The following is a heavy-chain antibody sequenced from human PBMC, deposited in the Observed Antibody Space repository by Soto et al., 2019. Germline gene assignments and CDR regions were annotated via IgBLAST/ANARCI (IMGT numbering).Heavy chain of an antibody. D-gene: IGHD2-2*01. J-gene: IGHJ6*02. V-gene: IGHV1-69*01. CDR2: IIPISDTT. CDR1: GGTFSSYA. Sequence: QVQLVQSGAEVQKPGSSVKVSCKASGGTFSSYAISWVRQAPGQGLEWMGGIIPISDTTNYAQKFQGRVTITADESTSTAYMELSSLRSEDTAVYYCARSQGSSTSLEIYYYYYYGMDVWGQGTTVTVYS. CDR3: ARSQGSSTSLEIYYYYYYGMDV.